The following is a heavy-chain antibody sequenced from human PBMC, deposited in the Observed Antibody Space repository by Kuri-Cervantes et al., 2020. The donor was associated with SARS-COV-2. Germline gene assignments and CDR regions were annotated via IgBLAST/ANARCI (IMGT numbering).Heavy chain of an antibody. CDR1: GGSFSGYH. J-gene: IGHJ4*02. Sequence: SCAVYGGSFSGYHWSWIRQPPGKGLEWIGEINHSGSTDYNPSLKSRVTVSVDTSKSQFSLRLNSVTAADTAVYYCARGGCGGDCSLDYWGQGTLVTVSS. CDR2: INHSGST. D-gene: IGHD2-21*02. V-gene: IGHV4-34*01. CDR3: ARGGCGGDCSLDY.